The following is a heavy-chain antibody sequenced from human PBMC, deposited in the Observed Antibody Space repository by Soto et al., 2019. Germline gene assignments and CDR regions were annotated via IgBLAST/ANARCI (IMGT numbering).Heavy chain of an antibody. Sequence: QVQLQESGPGLVKPSETLSLTCTVSGGSISNYYWSWIRQPPGKGLEWVGYIYYSGSTNFNPSIKSRVNIAVDRSKNQLTLKLNSVTAADTAVYYCARYFRGFDYWGQGTLVTVSS. CDR2: IYYSGST. V-gene: IGHV4-59*08. J-gene: IGHJ4*02. CDR3: ARYFRGFDY. CDR1: GGSISNYY.